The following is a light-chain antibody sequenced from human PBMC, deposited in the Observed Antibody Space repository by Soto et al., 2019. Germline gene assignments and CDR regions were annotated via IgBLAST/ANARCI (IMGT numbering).Light chain of an antibody. CDR2: AAS. CDR1: ESISSM. J-gene: IGKJ1*01. CDR3: QHYNDSRWT. V-gene: IGKV3-15*01. Sequence: EIVMTQSPATLSVSPGEGATLSCRASESISSMLAWYQQKPGQAPRLLIYAASTRATGVPARFSGSGSGTEFTLTISSLQSEDLAVYYCQHYNDSRWTFGQGTKVEIK.